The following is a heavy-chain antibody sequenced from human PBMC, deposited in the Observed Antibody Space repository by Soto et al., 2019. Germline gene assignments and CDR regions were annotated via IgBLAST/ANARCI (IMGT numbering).Heavy chain of an antibody. CDR1: GYTFTSYG. Sequence: QVQLVQSGAEVKKPGASVKVSCKASGYTFTSYGIRWVRQAPGQGLERRGWISAYNGNTKYAKKQQGRVTMTTDTTTSTAYLELRSLRSDDTAVYYCAREPDYFDYWGQGTLVTVSS. J-gene: IGHJ4*02. CDR2: ISAYNGNT. V-gene: IGHV1-18*01. CDR3: AREPDYFDY.